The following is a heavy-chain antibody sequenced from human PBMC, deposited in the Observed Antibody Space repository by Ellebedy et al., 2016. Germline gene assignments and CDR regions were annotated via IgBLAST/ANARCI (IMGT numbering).Heavy chain of an antibody. CDR2: IYYSGST. Sequence: LRLXXTVSGGSISSGGYYWSWIRQHPGKGLEWIGYIYYSGSTYYNPSLKSRVTISVDTSKNQFSLKLSSVTAADTAVYYCARQYDSSGYYLAYYMDVWGKGTTVTVSS. V-gene: IGHV4-31*03. D-gene: IGHD3-22*01. CDR3: ARQYDSSGYYLAYYMDV. J-gene: IGHJ6*03. CDR1: GGSISSGGYY.